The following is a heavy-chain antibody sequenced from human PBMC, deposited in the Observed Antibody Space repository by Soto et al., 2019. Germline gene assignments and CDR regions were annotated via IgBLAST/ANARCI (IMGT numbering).Heavy chain of an antibody. CDR1: GFSLSTSGVG. CDR2: IYWNDDK. V-gene: IGHV2-5*01. Sequence: SGPTLVNPPQTLRLTCTFSGFSLSTSGVGVGWIRQPPGKALEWLALIYWNDDKRYSPSLKSRLTITKDTSKNQVVLTMTNMDPVDTATYYCAHSQQLVPPYYYYYYGMDVWGQGTTVTVSS. J-gene: IGHJ6*02. D-gene: IGHD6-13*01. CDR3: AHSQQLVPPYYYYYYGMDV.